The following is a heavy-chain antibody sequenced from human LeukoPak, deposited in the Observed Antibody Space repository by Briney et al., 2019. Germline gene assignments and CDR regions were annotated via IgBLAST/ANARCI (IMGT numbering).Heavy chain of an antibody. J-gene: IGHJ6*02. CDR3: ARAHVKYGDYDYGMDV. D-gene: IGHD4-17*01. V-gene: IGHV1-2*04. Sequence: GASVKFSCKASGYTFTGYYMHWVRQAPGQGLEWMGWINPNSGGTNYAQKFQGWVTMTRDTSISTAYMELSRLRSDDTAVYYCARAHVKYGDYDYGMDVWGQGTTVTVSS. CDR2: INPNSGGT. CDR1: GYTFTGYY.